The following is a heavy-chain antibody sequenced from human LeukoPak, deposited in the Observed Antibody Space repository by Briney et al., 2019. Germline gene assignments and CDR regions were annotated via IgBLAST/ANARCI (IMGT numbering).Heavy chain of an antibody. CDR1: GGSISSYY. Sequence: SETLSLTCTVSGGSISSYYWSWIRQPPGKGLEWIGYIYYSGSTNYNPSLKSRVTISVDTSKNQFSLKLSSVTAADTAVYYCARDKFGYSGYDSYYYYMDVWGKGTTVTISS. J-gene: IGHJ6*03. CDR2: IYYSGST. V-gene: IGHV4-59*01. CDR3: ARDKFGYSGYDSYYYYMDV. D-gene: IGHD5-12*01.